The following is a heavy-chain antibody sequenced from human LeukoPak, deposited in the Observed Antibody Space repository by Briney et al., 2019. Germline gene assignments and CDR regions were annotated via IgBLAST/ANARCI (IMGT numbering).Heavy chain of an antibody. CDR1: GFTFYDYA. Sequence: GRSLRLSCAASGFTFYDYAMHCGRQAPGKGLEGVAGISWSIGNIGYADSVKGRFTISRDNAENSLHLQMNSLRTEDTALYFCARDAWRRAFNYGMDVWGQGTTVAVSS. CDR3: ARDAWRRAFNYGMDV. D-gene: IGHD5-12*01. CDR2: ISWSIGNI. V-gene: IGHV3-9*01. J-gene: IGHJ6*02.